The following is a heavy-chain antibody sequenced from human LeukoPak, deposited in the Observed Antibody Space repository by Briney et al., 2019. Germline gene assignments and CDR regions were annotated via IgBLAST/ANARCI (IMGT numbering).Heavy chain of an antibody. CDR1: GLTISSYS. CDR2: ISSSSSTI. D-gene: IGHD3-22*01. CDR3: ARDVETQDSSGYYPNWFDP. V-gene: IGHV3-48*01. Sequence: PGGSLRLSCAASGLTISSYSMNWVRQAPGKGLQWVSYISSSSSTIYYADSVKGRFTISRDNAKNSLYLQMNSLRAEDTAVYYCARDVETQDSSGYYPNWFDPWGQGTLVTVSS. J-gene: IGHJ5*02.